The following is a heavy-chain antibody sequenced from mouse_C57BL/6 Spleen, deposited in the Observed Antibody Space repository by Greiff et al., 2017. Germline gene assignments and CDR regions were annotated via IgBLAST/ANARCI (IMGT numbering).Heavy chain of an antibody. CDR3: ARSGYGNYGY. CDR2: IYPGSGST. J-gene: IGHJ2*01. V-gene: IGHV1-55*01. D-gene: IGHD2-10*02. Sequence: QVQLQQPGAELVKPGASVMMSCKASGYTFTSYWITWVKQRPGQGLEWSGDIYPGSGSTIYNEKFKSMATLTVDTSSSTDYMQLSSLTSEDSAVYYCARSGYGNYGYWGQGTTLTVSS. CDR1: GYTFTSYW.